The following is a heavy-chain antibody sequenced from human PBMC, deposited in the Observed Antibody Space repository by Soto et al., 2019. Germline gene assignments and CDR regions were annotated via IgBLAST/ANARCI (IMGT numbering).Heavy chain of an antibody. Sequence: ASVKVSCKASGYTFTGYYMHWVRQAPGQGLEWMGWINPNSGGTNYAQKFQGWVTMTRDTSISTAYMELSRLRSDDTAVYYCARGFLTRVTMVRGVTQGPYYMDVWGKGTTVTVSS. V-gene: IGHV1-2*04. CDR3: ARGFLTRVTMVRGVTQGPYYMDV. CDR2: INPNSGGT. J-gene: IGHJ6*03. CDR1: GYTFTGYY. D-gene: IGHD3-10*01.